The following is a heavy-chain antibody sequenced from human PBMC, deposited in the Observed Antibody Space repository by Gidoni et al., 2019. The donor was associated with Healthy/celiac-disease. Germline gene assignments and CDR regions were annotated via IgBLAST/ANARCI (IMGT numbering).Heavy chain of an antibody. D-gene: IGHD2-15*01. CDR2: ISAYNGNT. Sequence: QVQLVQSGAEVKKPGASVKVSCKASGYTFTSNGISWVRQAPGQGLEWRGWISAYNGNTNYAQKLQGRVPMTTDTSTSTAYMELRSLSSDDTAVYYCARERYCSGGSCSAGSYYYYGMDVWGQGTTVTVSS. V-gene: IGHV1-18*01. CDR3: ARERYCSGGSCSAGSYYYYGMDV. J-gene: IGHJ6*02. CDR1: GYTFTSNG.